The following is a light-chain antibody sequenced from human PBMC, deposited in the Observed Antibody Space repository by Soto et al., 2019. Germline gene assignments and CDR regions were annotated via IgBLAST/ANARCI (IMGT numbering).Light chain of an antibody. J-gene: IGLJ3*02. Sequence: QSVLTQPPSASGTPGQRVTISCSGSSSNIGSNNVNWYQQFPGAAPKLLIYRDNQRPSRVPDRFSGSKSGTSASLAISGLQSEDEAEYYCAAWDDSLSGLWVFGGGTKLTVL. V-gene: IGLV1-44*01. CDR2: RDN. CDR1: SSNIGSNN. CDR3: AAWDDSLSGLWV.